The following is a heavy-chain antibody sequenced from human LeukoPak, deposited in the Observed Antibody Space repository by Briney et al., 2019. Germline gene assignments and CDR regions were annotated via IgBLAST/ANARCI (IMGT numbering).Heavy chain of an antibody. CDR3: AKAGYYDSSGYSFDY. D-gene: IGHD3-22*01. CDR1: GFTFDDYA. CDR2: ICWNSGSI. Sequence: GRSLRLSCAASGFTFDDYAMHWVRQAPGKGLEWVSGICWNSGSIGYADSVKGRFTISRDNAKNSLYLQMNSLRAEDMALYYCAKAGYYDSSGYSFDYWGQGTLVTVSS. V-gene: IGHV3-9*03. J-gene: IGHJ4*02.